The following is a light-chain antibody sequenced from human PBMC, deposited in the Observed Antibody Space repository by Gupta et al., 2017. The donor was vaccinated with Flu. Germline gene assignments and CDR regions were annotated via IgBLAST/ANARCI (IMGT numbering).Light chain of an antibody. CDR3: QQEGSSPLS. CDR1: QSITSTY. V-gene: IGKV3-20*01. CDR2: GAS. J-gene: IGKJ2*03. Sequence: EIVLTQSPDTLSLSPGEKATLSCRASQSITSTYLAWYQHKPGQAPRLLIYGASSRATGIPDRFSGSGSGTDFTLTISRLEPEDFAVYYCQQEGSSPLSCGQGTKLEIK.